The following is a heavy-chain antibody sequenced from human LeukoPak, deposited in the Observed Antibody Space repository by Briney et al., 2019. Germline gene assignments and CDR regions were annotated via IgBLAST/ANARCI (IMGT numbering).Heavy chain of an antibody. CDR2: ISSSSSYI. V-gene: IGHV3-21*01. CDR3: ARVSYGDYENWFDP. J-gene: IGHJ5*02. Sequence: GGSLRLSCAASGFTFSSYSMNWVRQAPGKRLEWVSSISSSSSYIYYADSVKGRFTISRDNAKNSLYLQMNSLRAEDTAVYYCARVSYGDYENWFDPWGQGTLVTVSS. CDR1: GFTFSSYS. D-gene: IGHD4-17*01.